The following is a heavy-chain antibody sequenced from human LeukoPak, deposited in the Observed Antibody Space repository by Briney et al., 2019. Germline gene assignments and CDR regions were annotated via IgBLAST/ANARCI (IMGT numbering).Heavy chain of an antibody. D-gene: IGHD6-6*01. V-gene: IGHV1-2*02. CDR3: ARVMYSSSPTTHYYYGMDV. CDR1: GYTFTRYY. J-gene: IGHJ6*02. Sequence: GASVKVSCKASGYTFTRYYMLWVRQAPGQGLEWMGWINPNSGGPNYAQQFQGRVTMTRDTSISTAYMELSRLRSDDTAVYYCARVMYSSSPTTHYYYGMDVWGQGTTVTVSS. CDR2: INPNSGGP.